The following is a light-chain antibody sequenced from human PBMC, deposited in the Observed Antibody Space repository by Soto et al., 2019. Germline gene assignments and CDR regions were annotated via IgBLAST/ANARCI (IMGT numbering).Light chain of an antibody. CDR1: QSVTTSN. CDR3: QQYGTSPIT. Sequence: EIVLTQSPGTLSLSPGERATLSCRASQSVTTSNLAWYQQKPGQPPRLLIDGASSRATGIPDRFGGGGSGTDFTLTISRLEPEDFAVYYCQQYGTSPITFGQGTRLDIK. CDR2: GAS. V-gene: IGKV3-20*01. J-gene: IGKJ5*01.